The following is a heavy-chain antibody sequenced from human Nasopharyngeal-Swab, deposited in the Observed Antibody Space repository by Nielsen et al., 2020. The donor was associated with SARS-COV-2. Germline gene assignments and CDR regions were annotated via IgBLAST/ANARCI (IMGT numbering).Heavy chain of an antibody. J-gene: IGHJ4*02. D-gene: IGHD6-13*01. CDR1: GGSVSTTTYF. V-gene: IGHV4-39*07. CDR2: VYYSGST. CDR3: ARGQDGAAAAL. Sequence: ESLKISCPVSGGSVSTTTYFWGWIRQPPGKGLEWIGTVYYSGSTYYNPSLKSRVIISVDTSKNQLSLKLTSLTAADTAMYYCARGQDGAAAALWGQGTLVTVSS.